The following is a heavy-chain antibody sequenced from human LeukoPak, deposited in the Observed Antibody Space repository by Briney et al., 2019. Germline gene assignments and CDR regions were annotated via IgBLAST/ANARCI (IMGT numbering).Heavy chain of an antibody. CDR3: ARHALDSRGYSLDYFDY. V-gene: IGHV4-39*01. Sequence: SETLSLTCTVSGGSISSNRHYWGWMRQPPGKRLEWIGSIYYSGSTYYNPSLKSRVTISVDTSKNQFSLKLSSVTAADTAVYYCARHALDSRGYSLDYFDYWGQGTLVTVSS. D-gene: IGHD3-22*01. CDR1: GGSISSNRHY. J-gene: IGHJ4*02. CDR2: IYYSGST.